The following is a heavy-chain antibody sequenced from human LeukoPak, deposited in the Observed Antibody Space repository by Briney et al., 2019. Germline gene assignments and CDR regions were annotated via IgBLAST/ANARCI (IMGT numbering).Heavy chain of an antibody. V-gene: IGHV3-74*01. CDR3: VRGCQTGDY. CDR1: GFTFSSYW. J-gene: IGHJ4*02. Sequence: GGSLRLSCAAPGFTFSSYWMHWVRQAPGKGLVWVSRVKSDGSSTDYADSVEGRFTISRDNAKNTLYLQMNSLRAGDTAVYYCVRGCQTGDYWGQGTLVTVSS. CDR2: VKSDGSST. D-gene: IGHD2-8*01.